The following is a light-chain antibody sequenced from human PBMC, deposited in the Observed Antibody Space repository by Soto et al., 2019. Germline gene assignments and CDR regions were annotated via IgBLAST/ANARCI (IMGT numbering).Light chain of an antibody. CDR2: GAS. Sequence: ETVLTQSPGSLSLSPGERATLSSRASQSVSSNYLAWYQQKPGQAPRLLIYGASSRATGIPDRFSGSGSGTDFTLTISRLEPEDFAVYYCHQYGSSPAFGGGTRVEIK. J-gene: IGKJ4*01. CDR3: HQYGSSPA. CDR1: QSVSSNY. V-gene: IGKV3-20*01.